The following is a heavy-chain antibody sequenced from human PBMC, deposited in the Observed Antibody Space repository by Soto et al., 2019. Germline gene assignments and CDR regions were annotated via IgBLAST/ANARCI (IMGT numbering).Heavy chain of an antibody. Sequence: SETLSLTCTVSGGSISSSSYYWGWIRQPPGKGLEWIGYIYYSGSTNYNPSLKSRVTISVDTSKNQFSLKLSSVTAADTAVYYCARRYGFCFDYGGQGALVTVPS. V-gene: IGHV4-61*05. CDR3: ARRYGFCFDY. CDR1: GGSISSSSYY. J-gene: IGHJ4*02. CDR2: IYYSGST. D-gene: IGHD5-18*01.